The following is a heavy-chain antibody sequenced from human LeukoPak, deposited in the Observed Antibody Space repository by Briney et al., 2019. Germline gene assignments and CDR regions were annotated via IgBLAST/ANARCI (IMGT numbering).Heavy chain of an antibody. D-gene: IGHD6-19*01. V-gene: IGHV1-2*02. CDR1: GYTFTSYG. CDR2: INPNSGGT. J-gene: IGHJ5*02. CDR3: AREQLTGYSSVKFWFDP. Sequence: RRASVKVSCKASGYTFTSYGISWVRQAPGQGLEWMGWINPNSGGTNYAQKFQGRVTMTRDTSISTAYMELSRLRSDDTAVYYCAREQLTGYSSVKFWFDPWGQGTLVTVSS.